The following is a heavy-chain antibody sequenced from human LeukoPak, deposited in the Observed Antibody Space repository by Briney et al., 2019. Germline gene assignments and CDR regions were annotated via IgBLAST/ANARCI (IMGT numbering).Heavy chain of an antibody. CDR2: INPNSGGT. J-gene: IGHJ3*02. CDR1: GYSFTSYY. Sequence: GASANVSCKASGYSFTSYYMNWVRQAPGQGPERMGWINPNSGGTNYAQKFQGRVTMTRDTSISTAYMELSRLRSDDTAVYYCARGVISAFDIWGQGTMVTVSS. CDR3: ARGVISAFDI. D-gene: IGHD3-22*01. V-gene: IGHV1-2*02.